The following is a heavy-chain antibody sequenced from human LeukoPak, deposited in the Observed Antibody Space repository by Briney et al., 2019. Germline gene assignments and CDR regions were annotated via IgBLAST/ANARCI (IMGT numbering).Heavy chain of an antibody. CDR2: ISAYNGNT. Sequence: ASVKVSCKASGYTFTSYGISWVRQAPGQGLEWMGWISAYNGNTNYAQKLQGRVTMTTDTSTSTAYMERRSLRSDDTAVYSCARDSLLRGYDFWSGYYTLMFDYWGQGTLVTVSS. D-gene: IGHD3-3*01. CDR3: ARDSLLRGYDFWSGYYTLMFDY. CDR1: GYTFTSYG. V-gene: IGHV1-18*01. J-gene: IGHJ4*02.